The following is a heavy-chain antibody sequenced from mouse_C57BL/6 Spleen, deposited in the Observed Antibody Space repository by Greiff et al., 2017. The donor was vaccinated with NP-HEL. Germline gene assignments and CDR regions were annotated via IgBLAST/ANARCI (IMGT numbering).Heavy chain of an antibody. D-gene: IGHD2-13*01. V-gene: IGHV5-4*01. CDR1: GFTFSSYA. J-gene: IGHJ2*01. Sequence: EVKVVESGGGLVKPGGSLKLSCAASGFTFSSYAMSWVRQTPEKRLEWVATISDGGSYTYYPDNVKGRFTISRDNAKNNLYLQMSHLKSEDTAMYYCAREGDQGYFDYWGQGTTLTVSS. CDR2: ISDGGSYT. CDR3: AREGDQGYFDY.